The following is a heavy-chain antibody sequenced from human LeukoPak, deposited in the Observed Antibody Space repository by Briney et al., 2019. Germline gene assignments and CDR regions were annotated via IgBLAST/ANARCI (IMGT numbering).Heavy chain of an antibody. J-gene: IGHJ5*02. V-gene: IGHV3-66*01. CDR2: IYSGGST. Sequence: PGGSLTLSCAASGFTVSSNYMSWVRQAPGKGLEWVSVIYSGGSTYYADSVKGRFTISRDNSKNTLYLQMNSLRAEDTAVYYCARDFHYYGSGSYYPWGQGTLVTVSS. D-gene: IGHD3-10*01. CDR3: ARDFHYYGSGSYYP. CDR1: GFTVSSNY.